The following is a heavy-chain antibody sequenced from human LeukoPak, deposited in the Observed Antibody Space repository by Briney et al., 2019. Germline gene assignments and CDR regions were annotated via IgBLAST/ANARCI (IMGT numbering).Heavy chain of an antibody. V-gene: IGHV1-46*01. J-gene: IGHJ4*02. Sequence: GASVKVSCKASGYTFTSYYMHWVRQAPGQGLEWMGIINPSGGSTGYAQKFQGRVTMTRDTSTSTVYMELSSLRSEDTAVYYCARDLIFGVAGRGYFDYWGQGTLVTVSS. CDR2: INPSGGST. CDR3: ARDLIFGVAGRGYFDY. D-gene: IGHD3-3*01. CDR1: GYTFTSYY.